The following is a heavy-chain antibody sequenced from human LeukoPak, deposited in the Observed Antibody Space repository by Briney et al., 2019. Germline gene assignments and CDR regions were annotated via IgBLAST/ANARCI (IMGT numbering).Heavy chain of an antibody. V-gene: IGHV1-69*06. CDR2: IIPIFGTA. Sequence: SVKVSCKASGYTFTGYYMHWVRQAPGQGLEWMGGIIPIFGTANYAQKFQGRVTITADKSTSTAYMELSSLRSEDTAVYYCARYSSSGIYYYYYRDVWGKGTTVTVSS. D-gene: IGHD6-6*01. CDR3: ARYSSSGIYYYYYRDV. CDR1: GYTFTGYY. J-gene: IGHJ6*03.